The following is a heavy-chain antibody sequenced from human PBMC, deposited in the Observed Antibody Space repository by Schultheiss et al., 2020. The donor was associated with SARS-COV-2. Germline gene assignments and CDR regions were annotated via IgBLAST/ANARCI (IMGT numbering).Heavy chain of an antibody. D-gene: IGHD3-22*01. J-gene: IGHJ6*02. CDR3: AKSLWLSQFSFFYYGMDV. CDR1: GFTFSSYA. V-gene: IGHV3-23*01. Sequence: GGSLRLSCAASGFTFSSYAMSWVRQAPGKGLEWVSTISGSGDSTYYADSVKGRFTISNDNSKNTLFLQMSSLRAEDTAVYYCAKSLWLSQFSFFYYGMDVWGQGTTVTVSS. CDR2: ISGSGDST.